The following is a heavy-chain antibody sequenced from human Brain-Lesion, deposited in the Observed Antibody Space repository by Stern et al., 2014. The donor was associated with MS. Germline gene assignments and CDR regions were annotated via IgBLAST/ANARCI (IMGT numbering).Heavy chain of an antibody. CDR3: AGEEDIRYCSGGSCTGNWFDP. J-gene: IGHJ5*02. CDR1: GGSVSSTSYA. V-gene: IGHV4-39*01. Sequence: VQLEESGPGLVKPSETLSLTCTVAGGSVSSTSYAWAWIRQPPGKGLGWIGTIYYSGNTYYSPSLKSRLTIFLDTVQNQFSLQLRSVTAADTAVYYCAGEEDIRYCSGGSCTGNWFDPWGQGTLVTVSS. D-gene: IGHD2-15*01. CDR2: IYYSGNT.